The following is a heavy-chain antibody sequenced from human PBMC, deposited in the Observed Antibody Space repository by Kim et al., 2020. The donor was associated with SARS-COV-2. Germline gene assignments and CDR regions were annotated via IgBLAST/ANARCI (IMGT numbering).Heavy chain of an antibody. CDR2: ST. D-gene: IGHD3-22*01. CDR3: ARNSSGYFVY. J-gene: IGHJ4*02. Sequence: STNDTPSLKGRVTISVDTSKNQFSLKVSSVTAAATAVYYCARNSSGYFVYWGQGTLVTVSS. V-gene: IGHV4-34*01.